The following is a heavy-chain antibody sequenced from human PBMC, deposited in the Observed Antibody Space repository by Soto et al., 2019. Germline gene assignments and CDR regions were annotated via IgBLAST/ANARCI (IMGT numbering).Heavy chain of an antibody. CDR2: MDPSDSYT. J-gene: IGHJ5*02. CDR3: HSGSSGSWFDP. CDR1: GYSFTSYW. D-gene: IGHD1-26*01. V-gene: IGHV5-10-1*01. Sequence: GESLKISCKGSGYSFTSYWISWLRQMPGKGLEWMGRMDPSDSYTNYSPSFQGHVTISADKSISTAYLQWSSLKASDTAMYYCHSGSSGSWFDPWGQGTLVTVYS.